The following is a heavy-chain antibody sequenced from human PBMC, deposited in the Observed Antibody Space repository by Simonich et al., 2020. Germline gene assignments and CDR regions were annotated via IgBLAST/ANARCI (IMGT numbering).Heavy chain of an antibody. D-gene: IGHD6-13*01. Sequence: QLQLQESGPGLVKPSETLSLTCTVSGGSISSSSYYWGWIRQPPGKGLEWIGSISYSGTTYYNPSLKGRVTISVDTSKNQFSLKLSSVTAADTAVYYCARHAGFAFDIWGQGTMVTVSS. CDR1: GGSISSSSYY. CDR3: ARHAGFAFDI. J-gene: IGHJ3*02. CDR2: ISYSGTT. V-gene: IGHV4-39*01.